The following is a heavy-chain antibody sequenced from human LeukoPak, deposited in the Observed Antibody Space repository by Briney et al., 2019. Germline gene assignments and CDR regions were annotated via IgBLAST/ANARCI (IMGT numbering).Heavy chain of an antibody. CDR2: ISSSSSYI. CDR3: ARNLNSWFDP. V-gene: IGHV3-21*01. Sequence: GGSLRLSCAASGFTFSSYNMNWVRQAPGKGLEWVSSISSSSSYIYYADSLKGRFTISRDNAKNSLSLQMNSLRAEDTAVYYCARNLNSWFDPWGQGTLVTVSS. CDR1: GFTFSSYN. J-gene: IGHJ5*02. D-gene: IGHD3-9*01.